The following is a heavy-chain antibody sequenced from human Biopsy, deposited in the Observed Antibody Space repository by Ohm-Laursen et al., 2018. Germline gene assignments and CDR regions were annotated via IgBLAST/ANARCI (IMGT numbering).Heavy chain of an antibody. D-gene: IGHD3-22*01. J-gene: IGHJ3*02. CDR2: INFFTGLT. Sequence: GSLRLSCSASGFSLSRYSVNWVRQAPGKGPEWVSCINFFTGLTSYGDSVMGRFTISRDDDQNSFHLQMDTLRAEDTAVYYCAKNTQWEGSGYLDAFHIWGHGAMVTVSS. CDR3: AKNTQWEGSGYLDAFHI. CDR1: GFSLSRYS. V-gene: IGHV3-21*01.